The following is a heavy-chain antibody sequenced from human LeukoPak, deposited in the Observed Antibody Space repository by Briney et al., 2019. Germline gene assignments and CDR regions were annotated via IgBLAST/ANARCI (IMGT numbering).Heavy chain of an antibody. CDR2: TYYRSKWYN. Sequence: SQTLSLTYAISGDSVSSNSAAWSWIRQSPSRGLEWLGRTYYRSKWYNDYAVSVKSQLTINPDISKNQFSLQLNSVTPEDTAVYYCARDRGGRFDYWGQGTLVTVSS. CDR1: GDSVSSNSAA. D-gene: IGHD3-10*01. CDR3: ARDRGGRFDY. V-gene: IGHV6-1*01. J-gene: IGHJ4*02.